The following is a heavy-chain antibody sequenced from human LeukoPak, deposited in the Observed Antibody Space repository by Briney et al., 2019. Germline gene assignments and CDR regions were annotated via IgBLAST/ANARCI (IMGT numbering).Heavy chain of an antibody. CDR1: GFTFSSYA. Sequence: GGSLRLSCATSGFTFSSYAMSWVRQAPGKGLEWVSGIGASGGSTYYADSVKGRFTISRDNSKNTLYLQMNSLRAEDTAVYYCAKGGGGNWFDPWGQGALVTVSS. CDR3: AKGGGGNWFDP. J-gene: IGHJ5*02. D-gene: IGHD3-16*01. CDR2: IGASGGST. V-gene: IGHV3-23*01.